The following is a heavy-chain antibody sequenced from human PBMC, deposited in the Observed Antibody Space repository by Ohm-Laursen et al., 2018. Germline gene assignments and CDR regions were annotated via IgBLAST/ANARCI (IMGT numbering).Heavy chain of an antibody. V-gene: IGHV3-30*18. CDR3: AKTWLFRGHDYYFDY. CDR2: ISYDGSNK. J-gene: IGHJ4*02. Sequence: SLRLSCAASGFTFSSYGMHWVRQAPGKGLEWVAVISYDGSNKYYADSVKGRFTISRDNSKNTLYLQMNSLRAEDTAVYYCAKTWLFRGHDYYFDYWGQGTLVTVSS. D-gene: IGHD5-12*01. CDR1: GFTFSSYG.